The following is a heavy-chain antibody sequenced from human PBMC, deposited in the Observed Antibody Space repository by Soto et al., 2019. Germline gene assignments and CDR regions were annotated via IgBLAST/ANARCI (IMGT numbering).Heavy chain of an antibody. J-gene: IGHJ4*02. CDR3: ARTGHSGSYDF. Sequence: ASVKVSFKASGYTFANYGIHWVRQAPGQRLEWMGWINAGDGGTKYSGNFQDRVTITRDTSASTVYLGLSSLSSEDTASYYCARTGHSGSYDFWGQGTLVTVSS. V-gene: IGHV1-3*01. CDR1: GYTFANYG. D-gene: IGHD3-22*01. CDR2: INAGDGGT.